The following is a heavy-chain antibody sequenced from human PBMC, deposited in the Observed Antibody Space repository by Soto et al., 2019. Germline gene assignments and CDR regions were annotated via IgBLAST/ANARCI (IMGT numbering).Heavy chain of an antibody. J-gene: IGHJ6*02. CDR1: GYTFTSYA. D-gene: IGHD3-10*01. Sequence: GASVKVSCKASGYTFTSYAMHWVRQAPGQRLEWMGWINAGNGNTKYSQKFQGRVTITRDTSASTAYMELSSLRSEDTAVYYCARGPPGSYYNSPTPYYYYGMDVWGQGTTATVSS. CDR3: ARGPPGSYYNSPTPYYYYGMDV. V-gene: IGHV1-3*01. CDR2: INAGNGNT.